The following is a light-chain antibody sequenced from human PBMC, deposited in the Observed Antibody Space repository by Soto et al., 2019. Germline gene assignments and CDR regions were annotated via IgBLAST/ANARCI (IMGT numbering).Light chain of an antibody. CDR2: AAS. CDR3: QQYGGTPPIT. V-gene: IGKV1-17*01. Sequence: DIQMTQSPSSLSASVGDRVTITCRASQGIRNDLGWYQQKPGKAPKRLIYAASSLQSGVPSRFSGSRSGPDFTLTISSLQPEDFAVYYCQQYGGTPPITFGQGTRLEIK. J-gene: IGKJ5*01. CDR1: QGIRND.